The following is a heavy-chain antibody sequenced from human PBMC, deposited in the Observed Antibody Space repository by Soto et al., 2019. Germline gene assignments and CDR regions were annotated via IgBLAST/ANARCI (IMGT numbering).Heavy chain of an antibody. CDR1: GFTFSNYW. J-gene: IGHJ6*03. Sequence: EVQLVESGGGLVQPGGSLRLSCAASGFTFSNYWMYWVRQAPGKGLVWVSRINSDGSVSSYADSVKGRLTISRDDVKNTLYLQMDSLRAEDTAVYYWARGDCVGGTCYTLAGSVYYYMDVWGKGTTVTVFS. V-gene: IGHV3-74*01. D-gene: IGHD2-15*01. CDR2: INSDGSVS. CDR3: ARGDCVGGTCYTLAGSVYYYMDV.